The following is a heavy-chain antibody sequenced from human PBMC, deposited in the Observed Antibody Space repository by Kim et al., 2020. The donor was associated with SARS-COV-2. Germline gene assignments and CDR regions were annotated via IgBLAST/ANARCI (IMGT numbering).Heavy chain of an antibody. Sequence: ADSVKGRLTISRDNAKNSLYLQMNSLRAEDTALYYCVIAAAALALDAFDIWGQGTMVTVSS. D-gene: IGHD6-13*01. J-gene: IGHJ3*02. V-gene: IGHV3-9*01. CDR3: VIAAAALALDAFDI.